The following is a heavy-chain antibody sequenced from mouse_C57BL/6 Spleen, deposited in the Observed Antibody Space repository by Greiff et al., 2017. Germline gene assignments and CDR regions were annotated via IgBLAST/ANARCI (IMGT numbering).Heavy chain of an antibody. J-gene: IGHJ2*01. CDR1: GYTFTSYW. D-gene: IGHD1-1*01. CDR3: ARYAHYYGSNSLDD. Sequence: QVQLQQPGAELVRPGSSVKLSCKASGYTFTSYWMDWVKQRPGQGLEWIGNIYPSDSETHYNQKFKDKATLTVDKSSSTAYMQLSSLTSEDSAVYYCARYAHYYGSNSLDDWGQGTTLTVSS. CDR2: IYPSDSET. V-gene: IGHV1-61*01.